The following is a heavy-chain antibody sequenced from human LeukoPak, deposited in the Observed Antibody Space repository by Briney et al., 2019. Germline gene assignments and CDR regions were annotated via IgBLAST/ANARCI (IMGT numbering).Heavy chain of an antibody. D-gene: IGHD2-8*02. CDR1: GYTFSNYC. V-gene: IGHV1-18*04. J-gene: IGHJ5*02. CDR2: IIPIFGTA. CDR3: ARVWSSDVNWFDP. Sequence: GASVKVSCKASGYTFSNYCMHWVRQAPGQGLEWMGGIIPIFGTANYAQKLQGRVTMTTDTSTSTAYMELRSLRSDDTAVYYCARVWSSDVNWFDPWGQGTLVTVSS.